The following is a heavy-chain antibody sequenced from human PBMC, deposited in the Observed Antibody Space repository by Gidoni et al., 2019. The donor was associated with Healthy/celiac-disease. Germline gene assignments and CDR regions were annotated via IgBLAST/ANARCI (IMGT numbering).Heavy chain of an antibody. CDR2: ISYDGSNK. CDR3: AKDDRAYDLMTPLDY. D-gene: IGHD3-9*01. V-gene: IGHV3-30*18. J-gene: IGHJ4*02. Sequence: QVQLVESGGGVVQPGRSLRLSCAASGFTFSSYGMHWVRQAPGKGLEWVAVISYDGSNKYYADSVKGRFTISRDNSKNTLYLQMNSLRAEDTAVYYCAKDDRAYDLMTPLDYWGQGTLVTVSS. CDR1: GFTFSSYG.